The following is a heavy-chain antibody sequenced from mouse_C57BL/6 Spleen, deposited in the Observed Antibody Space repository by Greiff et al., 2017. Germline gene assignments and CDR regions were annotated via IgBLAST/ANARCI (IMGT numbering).Heavy chain of an antibody. CDR1: GYTFTDYN. D-gene: IGHD1-3*01. Sequence: EVQLQQSGPELVKPGASVKIPCKASGYTFTDYNMDWVKQSHGKSLEWIGDINPNNGGTIYNQKFKGKATLTVDKSSSTAYMELRSLTSEDTAVYYCARRRVVRFYYAMDYWGQGTSVTVSS. V-gene: IGHV1-18*01. CDR2: INPNNGGT. J-gene: IGHJ4*01. CDR3: ARRRVVRFYYAMDY.